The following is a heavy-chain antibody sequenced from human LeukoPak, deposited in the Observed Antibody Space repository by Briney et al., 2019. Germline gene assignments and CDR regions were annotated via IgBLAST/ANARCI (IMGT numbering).Heavy chain of an antibody. CDR2: ISGSGGST. D-gene: IGHD2-15*01. J-gene: IGHJ6*02. V-gene: IGHV3-23*01. CDR1: GFTFSSYA. CDR3: AKGGSSSYYYYYYGMDV. Sequence: GGSLRLSCAASGFTFSSYAMSWVRQAPGKGLEWVSAISGSGGSTYYADSVKGRFTISRGNSKNTLYLQMNSLRAEDTAVYYCAKGGSSSYYYYYYGMDVWGQGTTVTVSS.